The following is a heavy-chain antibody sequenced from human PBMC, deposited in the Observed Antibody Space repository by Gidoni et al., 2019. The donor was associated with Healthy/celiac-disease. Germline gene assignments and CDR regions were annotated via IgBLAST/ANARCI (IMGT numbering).Heavy chain of an antibody. J-gene: IGHJ3*02. CDR2: IGTAGDT. D-gene: IGHD3-16*01. CDR1: GFTFSSYD. Sequence: EVQLVESGGGLVQPGGSLRLSCAASGFTFSSYDMHWVRQATGKGLEWVSAIGTAGDTYYPGSVKGRFTISRENAKNSLYLQMNSLRAGDTAVYYCARELNLGGGAFDIWGQGTMVTVSS. V-gene: IGHV3-13*01. CDR3: ARELNLGGGAFDI.